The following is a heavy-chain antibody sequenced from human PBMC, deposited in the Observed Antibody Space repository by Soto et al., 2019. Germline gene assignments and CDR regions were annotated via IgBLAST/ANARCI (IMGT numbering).Heavy chain of an antibody. D-gene: IGHD3-22*01. CDR2: ISYDGSNK. J-gene: IGHJ4*02. V-gene: IGHV3-30*03. CDR1: GFTFSSYG. Sequence: PGGSLRLSCAASGFTFSSYGMHWVRQAPGKGLEWVAVISYDGSNKYYADSVKGRFTISRDNSKNTLYLQMNSLRAEDTAVYYCATIPLYYYDSSDYWGQGTLVTVSS. CDR3: ATIPLYYYDSSDY.